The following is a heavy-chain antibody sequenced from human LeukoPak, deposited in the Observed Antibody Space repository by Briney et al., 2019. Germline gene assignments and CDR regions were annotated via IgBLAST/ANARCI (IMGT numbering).Heavy chain of an antibody. D-gene: IGHD5-18*01. J-gene: IGHJ5*02. CDR2: IHYNGNT. V-gene: IGHV4-31*03. CDR1: GGSISSGGYY. CDR3: ARGAMGGANWFGP. Sequence: SETLSLTCTVSGGSISSGGYYWSWIRQHPGKGLEWIGYIHYNGNTYYNPSLKSRVTISVDTSKNQFSLKLSSVTAADTAVFYCARGAMGGANWFGPWGQGTLVTVSS.